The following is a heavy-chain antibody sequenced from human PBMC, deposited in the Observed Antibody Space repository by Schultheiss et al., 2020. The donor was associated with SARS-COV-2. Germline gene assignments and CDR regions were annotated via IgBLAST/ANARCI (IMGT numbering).Heavy chain of an antibody. V-gene: IGHV5-51*01. CDR2: IYPGDSDT. Sequence: GGSLRLSCKGSGYSFTSYWIGWVRQMPGKGLEWMGIIYPGDSDTRYSPSFQGQVTISADKSISTAYLQWSSLKASDTAMYYCARPYYYDSSGYYSSDAFDIWDQGTMVTVSS. CDR3: ARPYYYDSSGYYSSDAFDI. CDR1: GYSFTSYW. J-gene: IGHJ3*02. D-gene: IGHD3-22*01.